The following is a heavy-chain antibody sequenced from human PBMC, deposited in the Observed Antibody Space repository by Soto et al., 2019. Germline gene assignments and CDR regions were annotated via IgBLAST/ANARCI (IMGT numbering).Heavy chain of an antibody. V-gene: IGHV3-21*01. J-gene: IGHJ3*02. CDR2: ISSTGTYI. D-gene: IGHD6-13*01. CDR1: GITFSSYS. CDR3: SRVTNSYSRWSHAFDS. Sequence: EVQLVESGGGPVKPGGSLRLSCAASGITFSSYSMNWVRQAPGKGLEWVSSISSTGTYIDYADSVKGRFTISRDNANKSVLLQIESLRAKDAALYYWSRVTNSYSRWSHAFDSWGQGTMVNVSS.